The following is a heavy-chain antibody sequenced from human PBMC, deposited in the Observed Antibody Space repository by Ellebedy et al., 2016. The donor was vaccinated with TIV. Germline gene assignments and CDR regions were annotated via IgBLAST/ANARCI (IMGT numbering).Heavy chain of an antibody. CDR2: ISTGSTST. CDR1: GFTFSDHS. D-gene: IGHD5-12*01. Sequence: GESLKISXVASGFTFSDHSMSWLRQAPGQGLQWISYISTGSTSTKYADSVKGRFTVSRDDAEDSLYLQMNSLRGDDTAVYYCARGWGYSGLYDLWGQGNLVTVST. J-gene: IGHJ1*01. V-gene: IGHV3-11*03. CDR3: ARGWGYSGLYDL.